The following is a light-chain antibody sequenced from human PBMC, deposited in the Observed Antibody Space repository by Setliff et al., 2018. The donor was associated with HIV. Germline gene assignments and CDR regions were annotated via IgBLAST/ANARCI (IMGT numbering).Light chain of an antibody. CDR1: QTITSNY. Sequence: EIVLTQSPNTLSLSPGERATLSCRASQTITSNYLAWYQQKPGQAPRLLIYGASTRATGIPDRFSGSGSRKDFSLTISRLEPGDSAVYYCQEYVSSVRTFGQGTKVDIK. V-gene: IGKV3-20*01. CDR3: QEYVSSVRT. CDR2: GAS. J-gene: IGKJ1*01.